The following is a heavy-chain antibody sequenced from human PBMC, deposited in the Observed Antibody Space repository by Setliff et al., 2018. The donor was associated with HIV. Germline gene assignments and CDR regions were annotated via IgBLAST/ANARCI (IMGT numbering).Heavy chain of an antibody. J-gene: IGHJ6*03. CDR2: IYYDGTT. Sequence: LSLTCTVSGGSVSGYFWSWIRQPPGRGLEWIGYIYYDGTTNSNPSLKSRVTISVTTSKNQFSLKLSSVTAADTALYFCARATFGSTSSGINYYMDVWGKGTTVTV. D-gene: IGHD3-10*01. V-gene: IGHV4-59*02. CDR1: GGSVSGYF. CDR3: ARATFGSTSSGINYYMDV.